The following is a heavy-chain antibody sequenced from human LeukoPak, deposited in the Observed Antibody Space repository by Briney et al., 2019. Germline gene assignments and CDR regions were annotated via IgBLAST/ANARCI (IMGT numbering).Heavy chain of an antibody. CDR1: GFTFSDYY. CDR3: TRDRQGPKLYEMHV. CDR2: ISSSGSTI. Sequence: GGSLRLSCAASGFTFSDYYMSWIRQAPGKGLEWVSYISSSGSTIYYADSEKGRSTISRDNAKNLLYLQMNSLRAEDTAVYSCTRDRQGPKLYEMHVWGQGTTVTVSS. D-gene: IGHD3-10*01. V-gene: IGHV3-11*04. J-gene: IGHJ6*02.